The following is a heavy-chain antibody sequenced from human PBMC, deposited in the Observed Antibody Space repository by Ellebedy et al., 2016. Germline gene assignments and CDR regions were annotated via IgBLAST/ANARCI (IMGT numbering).Heavy chain of an antibody. V-gene: IGHV3-30*18. CDR2: ISFDGGER. CDR3: AKSKTTYIVGADPFES. Sequence: GESLKISXAASGFTFSAFTMHWVRQAPGKGLEWVALISFDGGERYYVESVKGRFTISRDRSTNTLYLQLNSLRAEDTAVYYCAKSKTTYIVGADPFESWGQGTLVTVSS. CDR1: GFTFSAFT. J-gene: IGHJ4*02. D-gene: IGHD1-26*01.